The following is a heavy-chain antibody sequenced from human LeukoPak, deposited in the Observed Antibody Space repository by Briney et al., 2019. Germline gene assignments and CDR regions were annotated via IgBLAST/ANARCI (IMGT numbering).Heavy chain of an antibody. V-gene: IGHV4-59*01. CDR1: GDSIDSYY. Sequence: PLETLSLTCTVSGDSIDSYYWSWIRQPPGEGLQWIGYVFYSGPTNYDASLRSRVAISVDRSKNQFSSKLTSVSAADTAVYYCAGRSARYFDSWGQGTLVTVSS. J-gene: IGHJ4*02. D-gene: IGHD1-26*01. CDR2: VFYSGPT. CDR3: AGRSARYFDS.